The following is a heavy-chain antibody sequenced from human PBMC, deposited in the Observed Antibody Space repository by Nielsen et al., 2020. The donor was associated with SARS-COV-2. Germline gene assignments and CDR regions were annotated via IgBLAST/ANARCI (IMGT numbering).Heavy chain of an antibody. CDR1: GFSLTPSKMC. Sequence: SGPTLVKPPQTLTLTCSFSGFSLTPSKMCVSWIRQPPGKALEWLALIDWDDETLYSTSLKTRLTISKDTSKSQVVLTMTNMDPVDTATYYCARTSATGYSDFWGQGALVTGS. CDR2: IDWDDET. V-gene: IGHV2-70*01. CDR3: ARTSATGYSDF. J-gene: IGHJ4*02. D-gene: IGHD5-12*01.